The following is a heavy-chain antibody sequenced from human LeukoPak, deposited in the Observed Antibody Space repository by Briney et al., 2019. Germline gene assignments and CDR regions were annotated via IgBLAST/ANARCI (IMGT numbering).Heavy chain of an antibody. J-gene: IGHJ6*02. CDR1: GGTFSSYA. V-gene: IGHV1-8*02. CDR2: MNPNSGNT. CDR3: ARGKDIVGMDV. Sequence: ASVKVSCKASGGTFSSYAINWVRQATGQGLEWMGWMNPNSGNTGYAQKFQGRVTMTRNTSISTAYMELSSLRSEDTAVYYCARGKDIVGMDVWGQGTTVTVSS. D-gene: IGHD2-15*01.